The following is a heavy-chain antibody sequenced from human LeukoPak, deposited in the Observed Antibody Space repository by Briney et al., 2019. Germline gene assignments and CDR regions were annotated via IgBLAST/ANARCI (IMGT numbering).Heavy chain of an antibody. CDR1: GFTFSNFW. J-gene: IGHJ4*02. D-gene: IGHD2/OR15-2a*01. V-gene: IGHV4-59*01. Sequence: GSLRLSCTASGFTFSNFWMGWVRQAPGKGLEWIGYIYYSGSTNYNPSLKSRVTISVDTSKNQFSLKLSSVTAADTAVYYCVRDRDLYYFDYWGQGTLVTVSS. CDR2: IYYSGST. CDR3: VRDRDLYYFDY.